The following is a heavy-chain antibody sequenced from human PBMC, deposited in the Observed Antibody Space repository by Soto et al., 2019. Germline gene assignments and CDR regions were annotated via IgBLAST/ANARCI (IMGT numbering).Heavy chain of an antibody. Sequence: WETLSLTCTVSGGSISSSSYYWGWLRQPPGKGLEWIGSIYYSGSTYYNPSLKSRVTISVDTSKNQFSLKLSSVTAADTAVYYCARYYGDYNWFDPWGQGTLVTVSS. CDR1: GGSISSSSYY. CDR3: ARYYGDYNWFDP. J-gene: IGHJ5*02. CDR2: IYYSGST. V-gene: IGHV4-39*01. D-gene: IGHD4-17*01.